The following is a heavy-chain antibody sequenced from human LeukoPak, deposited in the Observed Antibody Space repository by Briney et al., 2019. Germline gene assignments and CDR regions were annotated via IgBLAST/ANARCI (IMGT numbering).Heavy chain of an antibody. CDR2: INHSGST. CDR1: GGSISSSSYY. V-gene: IGHV4-39*07. CDR3: ASGDYVWGSYRYMYFDY. J-gene: IGHJ4*02. D-gene: IGHD3-16*02. Sequence: SETLSLTCNVSGGSISSSSYYWSWIRQPPGKGLEWIGEINHSGSTNYNPSLKSRVTISVDTSKNQFSLKLSSVTAADTAVYYCASGDYVWGSYRYMYFDYWGQGTLVTVSS.